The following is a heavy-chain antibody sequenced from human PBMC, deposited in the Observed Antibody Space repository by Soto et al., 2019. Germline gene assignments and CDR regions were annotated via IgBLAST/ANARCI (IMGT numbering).Heavy chain of an antibody. Sequence: SVKVSCKASGGTFSTFGISWVRQAPGQGLEWVGGIIPFFGTAKYSQKFEDRISITADESTNTVYMDLRSLTSEDTAIYYCARSAPMDAGDKYYYDFWGQGALVTVSS. CDR1: GGTFSTFG. CDR3: ARSAPMDAGDKYYYDF. D-gene: IGHD3-16*01. CDR2: IIPFFGTA. J-gene: IGHJ4*02. V-gene: IGHV1-69*13.